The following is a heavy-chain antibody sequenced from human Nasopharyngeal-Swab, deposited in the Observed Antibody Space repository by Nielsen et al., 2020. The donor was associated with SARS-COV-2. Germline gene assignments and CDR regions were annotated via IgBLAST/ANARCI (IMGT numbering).Heavy chain of an antibody. J-gene: IGHJ3*02. CDR2: IYYSGST. CDR3: ARAMIVVVINAFDI. Sequence: LGLSCTVSGGSISSGGYYWSWIRQHPGKGLEWIGYIYYSGSTYYNPSLKSRVTISVDTSKNQFSLKLSSVTAADTAVYYCARAMIVVVINAFDIWGQGTMVTVSS. V-gene: IGHV4-31*03. D-gene: IGHD3-22*01. CDR1: GGSISSGGYY.